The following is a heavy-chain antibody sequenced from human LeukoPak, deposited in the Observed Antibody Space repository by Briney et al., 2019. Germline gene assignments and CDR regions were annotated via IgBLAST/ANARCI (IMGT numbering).Heavy chain of an antibody. Sequence: ASVKVSCKASGYTFTSYYMHWVRQAPGQGLEWMGWINPNSGGTNYAQKFQGRVTMTRDMSTSTVYMELSSLRSEDTAVYYCARWGPAGRYYYDSSGYLTDYWGQGTLVTVSS. D-gene: IGHD3-22*01. CDR3: ARWGPAGRYYYDSSGYLTDY. CDR1: GYTFTSYY. CDR2: INPNSGGT. J-gene: IGHJ4*02. V-gene: IGHV1-2*02.